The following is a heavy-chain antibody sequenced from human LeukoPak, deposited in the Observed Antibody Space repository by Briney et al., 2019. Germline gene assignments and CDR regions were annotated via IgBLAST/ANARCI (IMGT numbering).Heavy chain of an antibody. CDR3: ARGGVLRFLEHLDY. CDR1: GDTFSSYY. Sequence: ASVTVSCKASGDTFSSYYIHWVRQAPGQGLEWMGIINPSGSSTTYAQKFQGRVTMTRDTSTSTVYMELSSLRSEDTAVYYCARGGVLRFLEHLDYWGQGTLVTVSS. CDR2: INPSGSST. V-gene: IGHV1-46*01. D-gene: IGHD3-3*01. J-gene: IGHJ4*02.